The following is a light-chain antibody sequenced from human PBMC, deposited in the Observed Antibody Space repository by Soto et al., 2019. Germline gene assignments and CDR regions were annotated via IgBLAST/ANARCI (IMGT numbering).Light chain of an antibody. CDR2: KAS. J-gene: IGKJ1*01. CDR3: QHYNSYSEA. V-gene: IGKV1-5*03. Sequence: DIQMTQSPSTLYGSVGDRVTITCRASQTISSWLAWYQQKPGKAPKLLIYKASTLTSGVPSRFRGRGSWTECTLTISRLQTDDVSTYSCQHYNSYSEAFGQGTQVDIK. CDR1: QTISSW.